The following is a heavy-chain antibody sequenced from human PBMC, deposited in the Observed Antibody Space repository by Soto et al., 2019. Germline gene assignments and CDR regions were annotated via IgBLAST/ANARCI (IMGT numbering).Heavy chain of an antibody. CDR1: GGTFSSYA. J-gene: IGHJ5*02. Sequence: QVQLVQSGAEVKKPGSSVKVSCKASGGTFSSYAISWVRQAPGQGLEWMGGIIPIFGTANYAQKFQGRVTITADESTSTAYMELSSLRSEDTAVYYCAKDRTIFGVVAGWFDPWGQGTLVTVSS. CDR3: AKDRTIFGVVAGWFDP. D-gene: IGHD3-3*01. CDR2: IIPIFGTA. V-gene: IGHV1-69*01.